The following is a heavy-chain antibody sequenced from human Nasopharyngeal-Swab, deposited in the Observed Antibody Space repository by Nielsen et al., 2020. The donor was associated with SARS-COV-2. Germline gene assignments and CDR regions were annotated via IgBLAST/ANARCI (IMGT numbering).Heavy chain of an antibody. CDR3: VKVLDTKIWFGEFNYYYYYMDV. D-gene: IGHD3-10*01. CDR1: GFTFSSYA. V-gene: IGHV3-64D*06. Sequence: GESLKISCSASGFTFSSYAMHWVRHSPGKRLEYVSAISSNGGSTYYADSVKGRFTISRDNSKNTLYLQMSSLRAEDTAVYYCVKVLDTKIWFGEFNYYYYYMDVWGKGTTVTVSS. J-gene: IGHJ6*03. CDR2: ISSNGGST.